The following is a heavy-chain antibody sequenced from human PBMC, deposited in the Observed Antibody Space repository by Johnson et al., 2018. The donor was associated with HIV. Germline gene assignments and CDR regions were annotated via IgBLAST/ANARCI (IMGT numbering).Heavy chain of an antibody. CDR2: ISGSGGST. D-gene: IGHD1/OR15-1a*01. CDR3: ARDFRSVGTTDASDI. CDR1: GFTFSTYP. V-gene: IGHV3-23*01. Sequence: EVQLLESGGGLVQPGGSLRLSCAASGFTFSTYPMTWVRQAPGKGLEWVAGISGSGGSTYYADSVKGRFTISRDSSKHSLYLQMNSLRAEDTAVYYCARDFRSVGTTDASDIWGQGTMITVSS. J-gene: IGHJ3*02.